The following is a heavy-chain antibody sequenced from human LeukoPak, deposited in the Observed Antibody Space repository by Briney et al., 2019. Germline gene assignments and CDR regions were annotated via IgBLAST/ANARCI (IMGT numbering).Heavy chain of an antibody. CDR3: ATLGAQQLLLPGDY. Sequence: ASVKVSCKVSGYTLTELSKHWVRQAPGKGLEWMGGFDPEDGETIYAQKFQGRVTMTEDTSTDTAYMELSSLRAEDTAVYYCATLGAQQLLLPGDYWGQGTLVTVPS. D-gene: IGHD6-13*01. J-gene: IGHJ4*02. V-gene: IGHV1-24*01. CDR1: GYTLTELS. CDR2: FDPEDGET.